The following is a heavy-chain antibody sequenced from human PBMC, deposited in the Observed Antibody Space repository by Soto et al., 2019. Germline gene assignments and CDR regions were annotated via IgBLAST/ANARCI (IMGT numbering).Heavy chain of an antibody. Sequence: PGGSLRLSCAASGFTFSSYGMHWVRQAPGKGLEWVAIISYDGNYKHHADSVKGRFTISRDNSKNTLYLQMNSLRAEDTAVYYCGKVSTYYYDSTFAYWGQGTLVTVSS. D-gene: IGHD3-22*01. CDR2: ISYDGNYK. CDR3: GKVSTYYYDSTFAY. V-gene: IGHV3-30*18. J-gene: IGHJ4*02. CDR1: GFTFSSYG.